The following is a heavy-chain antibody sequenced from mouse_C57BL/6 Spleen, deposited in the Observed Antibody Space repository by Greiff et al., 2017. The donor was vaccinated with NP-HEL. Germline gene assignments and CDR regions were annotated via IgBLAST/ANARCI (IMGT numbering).Heavy chain of an antibody. J-gene: IGHJ3*01. D-gene: IGHD2-1*01. V-gene: IGHV5-12*01. CDR3: ARPDGNLAWFAY. CDR1: GFTFSDYY. Sequence: EVKLMESGGGLVQPGGSLKLSCAASGFTFSDYYMYWVRQTPEKRLEWVAYISNGGGSTYYPDTVKGRFTISRDNAKNTLYLQMSRLKSEDTAMYYCARPDGNLAWFAYWGQGTLVTVSA. CDR2: ISNGGGST.